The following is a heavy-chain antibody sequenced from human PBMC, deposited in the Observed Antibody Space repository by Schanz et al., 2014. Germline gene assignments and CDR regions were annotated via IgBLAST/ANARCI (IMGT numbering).Heavy chain of an antibody. V-gene: IGHV3-33*06. D-gene: IGHD1-26*01. CDR3: VKDLQRELLRDDHYYGMDV. CDR2: VCYDGSKK. J-gene: IGHJ6*02. Sequence: QVQLVESGGGVVQPGRSLTLSCAASGFPFSSHGMHWVRQAPAKGLEWVAVVCYDGSKKYYADSVKGRFTTSRDNSKNTMYLQMNSLRAEDTAVYYCVKDLQRELLRDDHYYGMDVWGQGTTVTVSS. CDR1: GFPFSSHG.